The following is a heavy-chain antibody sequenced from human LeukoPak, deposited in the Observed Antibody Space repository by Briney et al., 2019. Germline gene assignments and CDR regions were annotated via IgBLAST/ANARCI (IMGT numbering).Heavy chain of an antibody. CDR3: ARQSTYFDFWSGYSSDTFDI. Sequence: GESLKISCKGSGYTFTTYWIGWVRQMPGKGLEWMGIIYPDDSDTRYSPSFQGQVTISADESVSTAYLQWSSLKPSDTAMYYCARQSTYFDFWSGYSSDTFDIWGQGTMVIVSS. CDR2: IYPDDSDT. D-gene: IGHD3-3*01. CDR1: GYTFTTYW. V-gene: IGHV5-51*01. J-gene: IGHJ3*02.